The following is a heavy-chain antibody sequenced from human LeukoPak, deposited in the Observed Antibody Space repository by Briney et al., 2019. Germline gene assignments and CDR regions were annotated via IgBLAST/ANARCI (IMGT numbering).Heavy chain of an antibody. CDR2: IYHYDSDN. CDR3: ARQGRNDYRTIDS. Sequence: GESLKISCKGSGYSFTNYWIGWVGQMPGKGREWMGIIYHYDSDNRYSPSFEGQVAISADKSIGTAYLQWSSLKASDTAIYYCARQGRNDYRTIDSWGQGTLVTVSS. CDR1: GYSFTNYW. J-gene: IGHJ4*02. V-gene: IGHV5-51*01. D-gene: IGHD4-11*01.